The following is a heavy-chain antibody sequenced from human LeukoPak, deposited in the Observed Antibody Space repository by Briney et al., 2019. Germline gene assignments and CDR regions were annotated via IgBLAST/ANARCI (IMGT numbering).Heavy chain of an antibody. D-gene: IGHD3-9*01. J-gene: IGHJ5*02. CDR3: ARERAYYDILPRWFDP. CDR2: IYTSGST. V-gene: IGHV4-4*07. Sequence: SETLSLTCTVSGGAITSYYWSWIRQPAGKGLEWMGRIYTSGSTDYNPSLRSRVTISLYTYKNQFSLKLSSVTAADTAVYYCARERAYYDILPRWFDPWGQGTLVTVSS. CDR1: GGAITSYY.